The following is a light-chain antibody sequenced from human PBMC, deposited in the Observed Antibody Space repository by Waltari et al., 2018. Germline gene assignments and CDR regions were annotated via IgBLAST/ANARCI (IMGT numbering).Light chain of an antibody. V-gene: IGLV2-14*01. CDR3: SSYTSSSTLD. CDR2: EVS. Sequence: QSALTQPASVSGSPGQSITISCTGTSSDVGGYNYVSWYQQHPGKAPKLMIYEVSNRPSGVSNRFSGYKSGKTAALTISGLQAEDEADYYCSSYTSSSTLDFGTGTKVTVL. J-gene: IGLJ1*01. CDR1: SSDVGGYNY.